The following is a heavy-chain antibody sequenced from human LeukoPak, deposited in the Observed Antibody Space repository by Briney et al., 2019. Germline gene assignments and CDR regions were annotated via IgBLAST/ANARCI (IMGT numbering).Heavy chain of an antibody. Sequence: GASVKVSCKASGYTFTSYGISWVRQAPGQGLEWMGWISAYNGNTNYAQKLQGRVTMTTDTSTSTAYMELRSLRSDDTAVYYCARDGSLAVADHDDAFDIWGQGTMVTVSS. CDR2: ISAYNGNT. V-gene: IGHV1-18*01. D-gene: IGHD6-19*01. J-gene: IGHJ3*02. CDR3: ARDGSLAVADHDDAFDI. CDR1: GYTFTSYG.